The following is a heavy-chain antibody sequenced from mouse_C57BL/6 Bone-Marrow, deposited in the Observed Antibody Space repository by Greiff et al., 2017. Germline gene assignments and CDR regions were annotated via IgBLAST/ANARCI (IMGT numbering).Heavy chain of an antibody. CDR3: ARWLRRYFDV. Sequence: QVQLKESGAELARPGASVKMSCKASGYTFTSYTMHWVKQRPGQGLEWIGYINPSSGYTKYNQKFKDKATLSADKSSSTAYMQLSSLTSEDSAVYYCARWLRRYFDVWGTWTTVTVSS. CDR1: GYTFTSYT. J-gene: IGHJ1*03. D-gene: IGHD2-2*01. V-gene: IGHV1-4*01. CDR2: INPSSGYT.